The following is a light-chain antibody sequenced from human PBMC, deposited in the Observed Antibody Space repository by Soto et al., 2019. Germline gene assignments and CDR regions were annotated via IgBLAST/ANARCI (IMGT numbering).Light chain of an antibody. Sequence: DLQMTQSPSSLSASVGDRVTITCRASQSISGYLNWYQQKPGKAPKLLIYAASSLQSGVPSRFSGSGSGTDFTLTISSLQPEDFATYYCQQSYSTPPSFVQGTKLEIK. CDR2: AAS. CDR3: QQSYSTPPS. CDR1: QSISGY. J-gene: IGKJ2*01. V-gene: IGKV1-39*01.